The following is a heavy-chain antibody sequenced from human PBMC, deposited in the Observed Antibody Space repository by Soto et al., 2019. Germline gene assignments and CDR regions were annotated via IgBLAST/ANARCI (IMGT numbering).Heavy chain of an antibody. CDR3: ARSVDYYDKTPFY. CDR1: GFTFSSYG. CDR2: ISYDGSNK. D-gene: IGHD3-22*01. J-gene: IGHJ4*02. V-gene: IGHV3-30*03. Sequence: QVQLVESGGGVVQPGRSLRLSCAASGFTFSSYGMHWVRQAPGKGLEWVAVISYDGSNKYYADSVKGRFTISRDNSKNTLYLQMNSLRAEDTAVYYCARSVDYYDKTPFYWGQGTLVTVSS.